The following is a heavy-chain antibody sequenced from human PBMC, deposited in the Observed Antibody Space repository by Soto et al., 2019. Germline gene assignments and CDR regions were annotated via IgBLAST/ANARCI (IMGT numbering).Heavy chain of an antibody. J-gene: IGHJ6*02. D-gene: IGHD2-15*01. V-gene: IGHV1-18*01. Sequence: QLVQSGAEVKKPGASVKVSCKASGYTFDRYGISWVRQAPGQGLEWMGWISAYNANTNYAQKFQGRVTMTTDTYTSTAYMELRNLTSDDTAVYYCAREGYCSGGSCALYDHDYFGMDVWGQGTTVTVSS. CDR2: ISAYNANT. CDR3: AREGYCSGGSCALYDHDYFGMDV. CDR1: GYTFDRYG.